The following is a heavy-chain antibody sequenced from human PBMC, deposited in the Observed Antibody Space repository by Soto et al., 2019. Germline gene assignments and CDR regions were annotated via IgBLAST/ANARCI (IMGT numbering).Heavy chain of an antibody. Sequence: QVQLVQSGAEVKKPGATVKLSCKASGYTFTSSHMHWVRQVPGQGLEWMGVIDCRGGTTSYTQKFQGIVTMSTDASTSTVYMYLDILRSEDTAVYYFTREGDGDRWEVVLDYWGQGTLVTVPS. CDR2: IDCRGGTT. J-gene: IGHJ4*02. CDR3: TREGDGDRWEVVLDY. V-gene: IGHV1-46*03. D-gene: IGHD2-21*01. CDR1: GYTFTSSH.